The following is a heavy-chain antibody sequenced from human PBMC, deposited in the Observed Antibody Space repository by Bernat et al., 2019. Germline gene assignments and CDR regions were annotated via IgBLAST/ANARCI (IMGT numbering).Heavy chain of an antibody. D-gene: IGHD3-10*01. CDR3: ASSLWGVSSGFGY. CDR2: IIPIFGIA. V-gene: IGHV1-69*17. CDR1: GGTFSSYA. Sequence: QVQLVQSGAEVKKPGSSVKVSCKASGGTFSSYAISWVRQAPGQGLEWMGGIIPIFGIANYAQKFQGRVTNTTDKSTRTASMELRSLRAEDTAVYYSASSLWGVSSGFGYWGQGTLVTVSS. J-gene: IGHJ4*02.